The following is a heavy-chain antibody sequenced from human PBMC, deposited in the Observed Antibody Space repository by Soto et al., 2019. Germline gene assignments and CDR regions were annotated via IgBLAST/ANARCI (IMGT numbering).Heavy chain of an antibody. J-gene: IGHJ4*02. V-gene: IGHV1-69*02. CDR1: GDTFAFYS. CDR3: ATSYGSGYRAFDY. D-gene: IGHD3-10*01. Sequence: QVQLVQSGAEVKRPGSSVKVSCKASGDTFAFYSIHWVRQAPGLGLEWMGRINPILGMSNYAQRFQGRVTMTADKSTSTAYIVLNSLRSEDTAIYYCATSYGSGYRAFDYWGQGALVTVSS. CDR2: INPILGMS.